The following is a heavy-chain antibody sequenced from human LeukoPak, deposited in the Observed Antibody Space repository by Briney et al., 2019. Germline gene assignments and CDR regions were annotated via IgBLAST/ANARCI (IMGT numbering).Heavy chain of an antibody. CDR3: ARQRMHSSSWYGDYYYYYMDV. Sequence: SQTLSLTCAVSGGSISSGGYSWSWIRQPPGKGLEWIGYIYHSGSTYYNPSLKSRVTISVDRSKNQFSLKLSSVTAADTAVYYCARQRMHSSSWYGDYYYYYMDVWGKGTTVTVSS. V-gene: IGHV4-30-2*01. CDR2: IYHSGST. J-gene: IGHJ6*03. CDR1: GGSISSGGYS. D-gene: IGHD6-13*01.